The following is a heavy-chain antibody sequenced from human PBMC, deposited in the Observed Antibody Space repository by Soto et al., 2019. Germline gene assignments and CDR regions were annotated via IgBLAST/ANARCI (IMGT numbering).Heavy chain of an antibody. CDR1: GGPVTSSSYY. D-gene: IGHD3-3*01. J-gene: IGHJ4*02. CDR3: ARSGYYEYFDY. CDR2: IYHSGST. V-gene: IGHV4-61*01. Sequence: QVQLQESGPGLVRPSETLSLTCTVPGGPVTSSSYYWSWIRQPPGKGLEWIAYIYHSGSTNYNPSLKSRVTISVGTSENDVSLKLISVTAADTAIYYCARSGYYEYFDYWGQGMLVSVSS.